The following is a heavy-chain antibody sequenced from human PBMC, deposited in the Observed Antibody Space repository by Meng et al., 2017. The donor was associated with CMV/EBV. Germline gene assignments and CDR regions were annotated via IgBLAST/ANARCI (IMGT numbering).Heavy chain of an antibody. D-gene: IGHD3-3*02. Sequence: ASVKVSCKASGCTFTSYYMHWVRQAPGQGLEWMGIINPSGGSTSYAQKFQGRVTITADKSTSTAYMELSSLRSEDTAVYYCARDAGTFLAYRGYFDYWGQGTLVTVSS. V-gene: IGHV1-46*01. CDR3: ARDAGTFLAYRGYFDY. CDR2: INPSGGST. CDR1: GCTFTSYY. J-gene: IGHJ4*02.